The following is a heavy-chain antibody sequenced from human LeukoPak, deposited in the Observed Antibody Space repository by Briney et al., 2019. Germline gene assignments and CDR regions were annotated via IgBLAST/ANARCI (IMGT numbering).Heavy chain of an antibody. CDR3: ARTSLYYYGSGSSHYFDY. CDR1: GGSFSGYY. D-gene: IGHD3-10*01. Sequence: SETLSLTCAVYGGSFSGYYWSWIRQPPGKGLEWIEEINHSGSTNYNPSLKSRVTISVDRSKNQFSLKLSSVTAADTAVYYCARTSLYYYGSGSSHYFDYWGQGTLVTVSS. J-gene: IGHJ4*02. CDR2: INHSGST. V-gene: IGHV4-34*01.